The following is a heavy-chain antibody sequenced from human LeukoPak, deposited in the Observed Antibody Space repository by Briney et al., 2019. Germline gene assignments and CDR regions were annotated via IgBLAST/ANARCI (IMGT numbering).Heavy chain of an antibody. CDR1: GFTFTGYY. J-gene: IGHJ5*02. CDR2: INPNNGDT. D-gene: IGHD2-15*01. CDR3: ARDFVVVVAATPENWFDP. V-gene: IGHV1-2*02. Sequence: ASVKVSCKASGFTFTGYYTHWVRQAPGQGLEWMGWINPNNGDTGYAQKLQGRVTMTRDTSISTAYMELSRLRSDDTAVYYCARDFVVVVAATPENWFDPWGQGTLVTVSS.